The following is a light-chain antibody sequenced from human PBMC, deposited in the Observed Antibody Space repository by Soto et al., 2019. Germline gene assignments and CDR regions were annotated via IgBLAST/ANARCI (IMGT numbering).Light chain of an antibody. CDR2: AAS. V-gene: IGKV1-39*01. J-gene: IGKJ1*01. CDR1: TSISSY. CDR3: QQSYSTPRT. Sequence: DLQMTQSPSSLSASVGDRVTITCRASTSISSYLNWYQQKPGKAPKLLIYAASSLQSGGPSRFSGSGSGTDFTLTISSLQPEDFATYYCQQSYSTPRTFGQGTKVEIK.